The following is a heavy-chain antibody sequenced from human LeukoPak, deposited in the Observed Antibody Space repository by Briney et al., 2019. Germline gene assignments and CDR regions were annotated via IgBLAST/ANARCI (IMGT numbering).Heavy chain of an antibody. D-gene: IGHD6-13*01. CDR1: GYIFTDHY. CDR2: IYPNSGDT. CDR3: ARDSSIID. Sequence: SVKVSCKASGYIFTDHYLHWVRQAPGQGLEWMGWIYPNSGDTNYAQKFQGRVTLTRDTSISTVYMELSRLRSDDTAVYYCARDSSIIDWGQGTLVIVSS. J-gene: IGHJ4*02. V-gene: IGHV1-2*02.